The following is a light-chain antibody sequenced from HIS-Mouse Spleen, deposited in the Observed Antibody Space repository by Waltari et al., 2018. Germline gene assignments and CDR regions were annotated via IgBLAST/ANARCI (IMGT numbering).Light chain of an antibody. Sequence: SSELTQDPAVSVALGQTVMITCQGDSLRSYYASWYQQKPGQAPVLVIYGKNNRPSWTPDRFSGSSSGSTASLTITGSQAEDEADYYCNSRDSSGNHLVFGGGTKLTVL. J-gene: IGLJ2*01. CDR2: GKN. CDR1: SLRSYY. CDR3: NSRDSSGNHLV. V-gene: IGLV3-19*01.